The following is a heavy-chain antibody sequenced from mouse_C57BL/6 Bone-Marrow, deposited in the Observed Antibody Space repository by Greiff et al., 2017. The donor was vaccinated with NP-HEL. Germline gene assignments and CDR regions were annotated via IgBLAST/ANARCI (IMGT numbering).Heavy chain of an antibody. D-gene: IGHD6-1*01. V-gene: IGHV7-3*01. CDR2: IRNKANGYTT. CDR1: GFTFTDYY. CDR3: ARSRSLYYAMDY. Sequence: EVKLVESGGGLVQPGGSLSLSCAASGFTFTDYYMSWVRQPPGKALEWLGFIRNKANGYTTEYSASVKGRFTISRDNSQSILYLQMNALRAEDSATYYCARSRSLYYAMDYWGQGTSVTVSS. J-gene: IGHJ4*01.